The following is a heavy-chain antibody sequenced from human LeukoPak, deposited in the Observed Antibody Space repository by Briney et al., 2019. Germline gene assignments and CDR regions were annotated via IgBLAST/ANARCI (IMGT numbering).Heavy chain of an antibody. Sequence: GGSLRLSCAASGFTFSSYGMHWVRQAPGKGLEWGVVISYDGSNKYYADSVKGRFTISRDNSKNTLYLQMNSLRAEDTAVYYCAKDAGKFYGDCLDYWGQGTLVTVSS. J-gene: IGHJ4*02. V-gene: IGHV3-30*18. CDR1: GFTFSSYG. D-gene: IGHD4-17*01. CDR3: AKDAGKFYGDCLDY. CDR2: ISYDGSNK.